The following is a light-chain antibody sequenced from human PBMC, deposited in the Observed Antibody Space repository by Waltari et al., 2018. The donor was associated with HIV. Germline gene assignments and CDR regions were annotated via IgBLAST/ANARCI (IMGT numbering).Light chain of an antibody. CDR3: NSRDSSGNHLV. Sequence: SSELTQDPAVSVALGQTVRITCQGDSLRSYYAIWYQQKPGQAPLLVIYGKNNRPSGIPDRFCGSSSGDSASLTITGAQAEDEADYYCNSRDSSGNHLVFGGGTKLTVL. CDR1: SLRSYY. J-gene: IGLJ2*01. CDR2: GKN. V-gene: IGLV3-19*01.